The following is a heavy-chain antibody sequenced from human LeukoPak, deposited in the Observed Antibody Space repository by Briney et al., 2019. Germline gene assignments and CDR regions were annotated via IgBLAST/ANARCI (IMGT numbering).Heavy chain of an antibody. J-gene: IGHJ3*02. V-gene: IGHV4-34*01. Sequence: SETLSLTCAVYGGSFSGYYWSWIRQPPGKGLEWIGEIHPSGSTTYNPSLKSRVTMSVDKSKNRFSLKLTSVTAADTAVYYCATQQWPPAEGAFDIWGQGTMVTVPS. CDR2: IHPSGST. CDR3: ATQQWPPAEGAFDI. CDR1: GGSFSGYY. D-gene: IGHD6-19*01.